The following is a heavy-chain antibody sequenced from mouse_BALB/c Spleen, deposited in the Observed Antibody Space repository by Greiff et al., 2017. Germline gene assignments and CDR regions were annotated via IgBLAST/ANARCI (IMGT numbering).Heavy chain of an antibody. CDR2: IRLKSNNYAT. CDR1: GFTFSNYW. J-gene: IGHJ4*01. V-gene: IGHV6-6*02. CDR3: TRDGSHAMDY. D-gene: IGHD1-2*01. Sequence: EVKLMESGGGLVQPGGSMKLSCVASGFTFSNYWMNWVRQSPEKGLEWVAEIRLKSNNYATHYAESVKGRFTISRDDSKSSVYLQMNNLRAEDTGIYYCTRDGSHAMDYWGQGTSVTVSS.